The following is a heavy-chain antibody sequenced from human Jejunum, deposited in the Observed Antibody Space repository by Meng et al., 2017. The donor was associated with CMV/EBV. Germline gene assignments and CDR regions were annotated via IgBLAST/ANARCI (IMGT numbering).Heavy chain of an antibody. J-gene: IGHJ6*02. D-gene: IGHD3-10*01. CDR3: AKSGGEFLYFLYGMAMAV. CDR2: ISGSGGGT. Sequence: GSYAMPWVRQAPGKGLEWVSSISGSGGGTEYADSVKGRFSVSRDNSENTVYLQMDSLRGDDTAVYYCAKSGGEFLYFLYGMAMAVWGQGTTVTVSS. V-gene: IGHV3-23*01. CDR1: GSYA.